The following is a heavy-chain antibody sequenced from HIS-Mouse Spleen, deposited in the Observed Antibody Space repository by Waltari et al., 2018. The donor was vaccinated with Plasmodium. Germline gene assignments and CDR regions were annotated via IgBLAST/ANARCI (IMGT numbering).Heavy chain of an antibody. J-gene: IGHJ3*02. Sequence: EVQLVESGGGLIQPGGSLRLSCAASGFTVSSNYMSWVRQAPGKGLGWVSCIDSGGSTYYADSVKGRFTISRDNSKNTLYLQMNSLRAEDTAVYYCARGMKSSSSAFDIWGQGTMVTVSS. CDR3: ARGMKSSSSAFDI. CDR2: IDSGGST. D-gene: IGHD6-6*01. V-gene: IGHV3-53*01. CDR1: GFTVSSNY.